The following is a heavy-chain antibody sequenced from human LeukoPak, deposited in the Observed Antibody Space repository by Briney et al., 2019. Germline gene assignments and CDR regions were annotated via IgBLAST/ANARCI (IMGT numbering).Heavy chain of an antibody. D-gene: IGHD3-22*01. Sequence: GGSLRLSCAASGFTFSSYWMSWVRQAPGKGLEWVANIKQDGSEEYYVDPVKGRFTISRDNAKNSLYLQMNSLRAEDTAVYYCAREGRGYKVAKFDYWGQGTLVTVSS. CDR2: IKQDGSEE. J-gene: IGHJ4*02. CDR3: AREGRGYKVAKFDY. CDR1: GFTFSSYW. V-gene: IGHV3-7*01.